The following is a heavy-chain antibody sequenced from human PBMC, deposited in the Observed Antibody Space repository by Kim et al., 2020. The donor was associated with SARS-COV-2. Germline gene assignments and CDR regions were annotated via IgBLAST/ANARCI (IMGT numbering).Heavy chain of an antibody. CDR1: GFTFSTYG. J-gene: IGHJ4*02. V-gene: IGHV3-33*06. Sequence: GGSLRLSCSASGFTFSTYGMHWVRQAPGKGLEWVAVIWYDGSNKFYADSVKGRFTISRDNSKNTLFLQMNSLRAEDTAVYYCAKELSGYDQFGEFDYWGQGTLVTVSS. D-gene: IGHD5-12*01. CDR2: IWYDGSNK. CDR3: AKELSGYDQFGEFDY.